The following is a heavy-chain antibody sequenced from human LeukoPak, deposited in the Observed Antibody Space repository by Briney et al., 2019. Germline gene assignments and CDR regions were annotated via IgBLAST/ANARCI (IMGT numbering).Heavy chain of an antibody. CDR1: GFTFSRYS. Sequence: GGSLRLSCAASGFTFSRYSMNWVRQAPGKGLEWVSYISSSSSTIYYADSVKGRFTISRDNAKNLLYLQMNSLRAEDTAVYYCARSRRSYDSKYYYYMDVWGKGTTVTVSS. CDR3: ARSRRSYDSKYYYYMDV. D-gene: IGHD3-3*01. CDR2: ISSSSSTI. J-gene: IGHJ6*03. V-gene: IGHV3-48*01.